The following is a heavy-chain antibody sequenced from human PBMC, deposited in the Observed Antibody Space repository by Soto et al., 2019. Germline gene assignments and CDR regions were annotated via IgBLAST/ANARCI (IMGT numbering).Heavy chain of an antibody. CDR3: ARSPVTFRRVIMNLDY. J-gene: IGHJ4*02. V-gene: IGHV1-69*02. CDR2: IIPILGIA. Sequence: QVQLVQSGAEVKKPGSSVKVSCKASGGTFSSYTISWVRQAPGQGLELMGRIIPILGIANYAQKFQGRVTITEDKSTSTAYMELSSLRSEDTAVYYCARSPVTFRRVIMNLDYWGQGTLVTVSS. CDR1: GGTFSSYT. D-gene: IGHD3-10*01.